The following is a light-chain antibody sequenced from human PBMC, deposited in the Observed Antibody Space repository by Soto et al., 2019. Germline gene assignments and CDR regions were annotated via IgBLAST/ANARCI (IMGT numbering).Light chain of an antibody. J-gene: IGKJ5*01. CDR1: ESIYSY. CDR3: QQRNKGFT. Sequence: EIVLTQSPATLSLSPGERATLSCRASESIYSYLAWYQQKPGQAPRLLIYDSSRSATGIPARLSGSGSGTDFTLSISSLEPEDFVVFCCQQRNKGFTFGQGTRLEI. CDR2: DSS. V-gene: IGKV3-11*01.